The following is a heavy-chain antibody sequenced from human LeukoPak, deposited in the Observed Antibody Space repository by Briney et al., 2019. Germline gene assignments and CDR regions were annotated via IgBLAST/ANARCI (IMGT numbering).Heavy chain of an antibody. V-gene: IGHV4-39*07. Sequence: PSETLSLTCTVSGGSISSSSYYWGWIRQPPGKGLEWIGSIYYSGSTYYNPSLKSRVTISVDTSKNQFSLKLSSVTAADTAVYYCARCAKIKTTVTSRTDAFDIWGQGTMVTVSS. D-gene: IGHD4-17*01. CDR3: ARCAKIKTTVTSRTDAFDI. CDR1: GGSISSSSYY. CDR2: IYYSGST. J-gene: IGHJ3*02.